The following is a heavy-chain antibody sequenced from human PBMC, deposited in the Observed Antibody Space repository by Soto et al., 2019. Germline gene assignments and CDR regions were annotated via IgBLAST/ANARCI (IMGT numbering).Heavy chain of an antibody. CDR3: ARLYSGSYFDY. CDR1: GFSFRINEVG. Sequence: QITLKESGPTLVKPTQTLTLTCTLSGFSFRINEVGVGWIRQPPGKALEWLTLIYWDDDKRYSPSLKSRLTIPKDTSKNQVVLTMTNMYPVDTATYYCARLYSGSYFDYWGQGALVTVSS. CDR2: IYWDDDK. V-gene: IGHV2-5*02. J-gene: IGHJ4*02. D-gene: IGHD5-12*01.